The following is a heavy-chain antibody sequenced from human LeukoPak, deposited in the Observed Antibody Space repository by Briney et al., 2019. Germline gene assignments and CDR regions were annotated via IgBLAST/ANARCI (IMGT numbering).Heavy chain of an antibody. CDR1: GGSFSGYY. D-gene: IGHD2-2*02. CDR3: ARGTPVGLGYCSSTSCYTANWFDP. CDR2: INHRGST. J-gene: IGHJ5*02. V-gene: IGHV4-34*01. Sequence: SETLSLTCAVYGGSFSGYYWSWIRQPPGKGLEWIGEINHRGSTNYNPSLKSRVTISVDTSKNQFSLKLSSVTAADTAVYYCARGTPVGLGYCSSTSCYTANWFDPWGQGTLVTVSS.